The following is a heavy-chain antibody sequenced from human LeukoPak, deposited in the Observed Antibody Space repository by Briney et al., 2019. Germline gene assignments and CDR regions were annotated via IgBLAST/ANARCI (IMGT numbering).Heavy chain of an antibody. CDR2: ISYDGSNK. J-gene: IGHJ6*02. V-gene: IGHV3-30*03. CDR1: GFTFSSYG. Sequence: GRSLRLSCAASGFTFSSYGMHWVRQAPGKGLEWVAVISYDGSNKYYADSVKGRFTISRDNSKNTLYLQMNSLRAEDTAVYYCARDRTIYDYYYYYGMDVWGQGTTVTVSS. CDR3: ARDRTIYDYYYYYGMDV. D-gene: IGHD3-3*01.